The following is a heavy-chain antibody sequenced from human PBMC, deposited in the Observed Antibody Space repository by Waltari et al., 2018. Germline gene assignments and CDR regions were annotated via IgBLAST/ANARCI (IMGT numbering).Heavy chain of an antibody. V-gene: IGHV3-7*01. J-gene: IGHJ5*02. CDR3: ARERVVPAASWFDP. CDR1: GFPFSSYW. CDR2: IKQDGSEK. D-gene: IGHD2-2*01. Sequence: EVQLVESGGGLVQPGGSLRLSCAASGFPFSSYWMSWVRQAPGKGLEWVANIKQDGSEKYYVDSVKGRFTISRDNAKNSLYLQMNSLRAEDTAVYYCARERVVPAASWFDPWGQGTLVTVSS.